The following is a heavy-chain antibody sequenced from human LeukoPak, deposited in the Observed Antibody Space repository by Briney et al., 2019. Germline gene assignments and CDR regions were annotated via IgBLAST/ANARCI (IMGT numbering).Heavy chain of an antibody. CDR3: ARVAAPIYYYYMDV. Sequence: SETLSLTCTVSGGSISSSIYYWGWIRQPPGKGLEWIGSIYYSGSTYYNPSLKSRVTISVDTSKNQFSLKLSSVTAADTAVYYYARVAAPIYYYYMDVWGKGTTVSVSS. V-gene: IGHV4-39*07. CDR1: GGSISSSIYY. J-gene: IGHJ6*03. D-gene: IGHD6-19*01. CDR2: IYYSGST.